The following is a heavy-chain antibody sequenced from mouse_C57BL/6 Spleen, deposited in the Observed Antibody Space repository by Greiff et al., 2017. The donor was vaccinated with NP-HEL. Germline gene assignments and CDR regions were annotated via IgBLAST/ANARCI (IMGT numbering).Heavy chain of an antibody. D-gene: IGHD4-1*01. J-gene: IGHJ2*01. CDR2: IYPGDGDT. V-gene: IGHV1-82*01. CDR3: ASLNWDKVFDY. Sequence: VQLQQSGPELVKPGASVKISCKASGYAFSSSWMNWVKQRPGKGLERIGRIYPGDGDTNYNGKFKGKATLTADKSSSTAYMQLSSLTSEDSAVYFCASLNWDKVFDYWGQGTTLTVSS. CDR1: GYAFSSSW.